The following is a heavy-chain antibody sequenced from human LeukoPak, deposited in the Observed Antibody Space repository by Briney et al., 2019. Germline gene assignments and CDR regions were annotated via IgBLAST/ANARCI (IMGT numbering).Heavy chain of an antibody. CDR3: AKASDFVVVPAALFDY. Sequence: PGGSLRLSCAASGFTFSSYGMHWVRQAPGKGLEWVAFIRYDGSNKYYADSVKGRFTISRDNSKNTLYLQMNSLRAEDTAVYYCAKASDFVVVPAALFDYWGQGTLVTVSS. V-gene: IGHV3-30*02. CDR2: IRYDGSNK. CDR1: GFTFSSYG. D-gene: IGHD2-2*01. J-gene: IGHJ4*02.